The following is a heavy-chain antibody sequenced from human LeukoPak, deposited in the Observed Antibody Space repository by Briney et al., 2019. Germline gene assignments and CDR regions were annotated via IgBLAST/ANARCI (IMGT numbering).Heavy chain of an antibody. Sequence: GWSLRLSCAASGITVSSDYMSWVRQAPGKGLEWVSVIYSNGSTYYADSVKGRFTISRDNSKNTLSLQMNSLKTGDTAVYYCARGGGAFCGGDCYRNFD. D-gene: IGHD2-21*02. CDR1: GITVSSDY. CDR2: IYSNGST. CDR3: ARGGGAFCGGDCYRNFD. J-gene: IGHJ4*01. V-gene: IGHV3-66*02.